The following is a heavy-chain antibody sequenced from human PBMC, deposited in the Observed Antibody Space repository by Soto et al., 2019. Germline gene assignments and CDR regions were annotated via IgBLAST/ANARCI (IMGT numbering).Heavy chain of an antibody. D-gene: IGHD3-3*01. J-gene: IGHJ5*02. Sequence: QLQLQESGPGLVKPSETLSLTCTVSGGSISSSSYYWGWIRQPPGKGLEWIGSIYYSGSTYYNPSLKSRVTTSVDTSKNQFALESSSVAAADTAVYYWASQAARITVFGVVLNWFDPWGQGTLVTVSS. CDR3: ASQAARITVFGVVLNWFDP. CDR2: IYYSGST. CDR1: GGSISSSSYY. V-gene: IGHV4-39*01.